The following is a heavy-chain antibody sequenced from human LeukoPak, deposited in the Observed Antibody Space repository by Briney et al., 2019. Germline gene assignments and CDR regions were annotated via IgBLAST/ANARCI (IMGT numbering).Heavy chain of an antibody. CDR1: GGSISSYY. Sequence: RASETLSLTCTVSGGSISSYYWSWIRQPPGKGLEWIGYIYYSGSTNYNPSLKSRVTISVDTSKNQFSLKLSSVTAADTAVYYCARHEMATIGLDYWGQGTLVTVSS. CDR2: IYYSGST. V-gene: IGHV4-59*08. CDR3: ARHEMATIGLDY. J-gene: IGHJ4*02. D-gene: IGHD5-12*01.